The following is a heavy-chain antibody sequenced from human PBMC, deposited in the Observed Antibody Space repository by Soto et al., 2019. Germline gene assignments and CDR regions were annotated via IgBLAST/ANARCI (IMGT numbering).Heavy chain of an antibody. D-gene: IGHD5-18*01. J-gene: IGHJ4*02. Sequence: PSETLSLTCTVSGGSISSSSYYWGWIRQPPGKGLEWIGSIYYSGTTYYNPSLKSRVTISVDTSKKQFSLKLSSVTAADTAVYYCARRRDSYAFVDYCGQGPLVTVYS. CDR2: IYYSGTT. CDR1: GGSISSSSYY. CDR3: ARRRDSYAFVDY. V-gene: IGHV4-39*01.